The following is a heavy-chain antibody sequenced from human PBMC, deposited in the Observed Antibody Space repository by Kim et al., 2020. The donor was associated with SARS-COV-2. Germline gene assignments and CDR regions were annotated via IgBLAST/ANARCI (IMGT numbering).Heavy chain of an antibody. J-gene: IGHJ4*02. D-gene: IGHD4-17*01. V-gene: IGHV3-20*03. CDR3: GRGRGPVTTAPPDY. Sequence: YADSVKARFTRARDNARNSLSLQMNSLRTEATAFYYCGRGRGPVTTAPPDYWGQGTLVTVSS.